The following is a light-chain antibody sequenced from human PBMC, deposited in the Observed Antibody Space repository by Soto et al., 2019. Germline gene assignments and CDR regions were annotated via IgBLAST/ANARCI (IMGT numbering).Light chain of an antibody. CDR2: GAS. CDR1: QSVSSS. CDR3: QHYNNWPPFT. Sequence: EIVMTQSPATLSVSPGERVTLSCRASQSVSSSLAWYQQKPGQAPRLLIYGASTKATGIPARFSGSGSGTEFTLTISSLQSEDFAFYYCQHYNNWPPFTFGPGP. V-gene: IGKV3-15*01. J-gene: IGKJ3*01.